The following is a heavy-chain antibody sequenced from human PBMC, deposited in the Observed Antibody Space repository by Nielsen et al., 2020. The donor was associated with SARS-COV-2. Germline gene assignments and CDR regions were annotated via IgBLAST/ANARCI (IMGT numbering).Heavy chain of an antibody. CDR3: AREKVTMVRGVTPGFSY. D-gene: IGHD3-10*01. Sequence: ASVKVSCKASGYTFTSYYMHWVRQAPRQGLEWMGIINPSGGSTSYAQKFQGRVTMTRDTSTSTVYMELSSLRSEDTAVYYCAREKVTMVRGVTPGFSYWGQGTLVTVSS. CDR2: INPSGGST. V-gene: IGHV1-46*01. J-gene: IGHJ4*02. CDR1: GYTFTSYY.